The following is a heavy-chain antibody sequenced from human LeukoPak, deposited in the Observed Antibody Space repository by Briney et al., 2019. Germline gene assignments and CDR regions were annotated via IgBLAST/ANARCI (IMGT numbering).Heavy chain of an antibody. J-gene: IGHJ3*02. CDR3: ARNTVVRGAFDI. Sequence: SETLSLTCTVSGGSISSHYWSWIRQPPGKGLEWIGYIYYSGSTNYNPSLKSRVTISVDTSKNQFSLKLSSVTAADTAVYYCARNTVVRGAFDIWGQGTMVTVSS. CDR1: GGSISSHY. D-gene: IGHD4-23*01. CDR2: IYYSGST. V-gene: IGHV4-59*11.